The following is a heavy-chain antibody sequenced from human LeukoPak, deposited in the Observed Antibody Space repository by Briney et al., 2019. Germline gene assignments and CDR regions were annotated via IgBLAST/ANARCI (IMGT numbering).Heavy chain of an antibody. CDR3: ARGRLARSPYFDY. D-gene: IGHD6-19*01. Sequence: SETLSLTCTVSGGSSSSYYWSWIRQRPGKGLEWIGYIYYSGSTDYNPSLKSRATISVETSKNQFSLNLSSVTAADTAVYYCARGRLARSPYFDYWGQGTLVTVSS. J-gene: IGHJ4*02. V-gene: IGHV4-59*01. CDR2: IYYSGST. CDR1: GGSSSSYY.